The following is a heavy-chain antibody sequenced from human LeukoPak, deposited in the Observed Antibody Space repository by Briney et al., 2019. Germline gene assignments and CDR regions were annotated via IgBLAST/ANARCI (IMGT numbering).Heavy chain of an antibody. J-gene: IGHJ4*02. CDR1: GFTFGSHA. CDR2: IFGSGGSP. D-gene: IGHD3-22*01. V-gene: IGHV3-23*01. CDR3: ATSFHFEGSGYHRPPES. Sequence: PGGSLRLSCEASGFTFGSHAMYWVRQAPGKGLEWVAGIFGSGGSPHYADPVKGRFTISRHSSDNTVHLQLNSLRPEDTAVYFCATSFHFEGSGYHRPPESWGQGTLVAVSS.